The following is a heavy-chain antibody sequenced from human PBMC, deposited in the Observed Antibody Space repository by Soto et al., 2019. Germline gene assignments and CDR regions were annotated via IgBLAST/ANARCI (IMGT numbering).Heavy chain of an antibody. CDR1: GFTFSSYA. V-gene: IGHV3-23*01. CDR3: AKLSSPGGLWDYFDY. CDR2: ISGSGGST. D-gene: IGHD1-26*01. J-gene: IGHJ4*02. Sequence: GSLRLSCAASGFTFSSYAMSWVRQAPGKGLEWVSAISGSGGSTYYADSVKGRFTISRDNSKNTLYLQMNSLRAEDTAVYYCAKLSSPGGLWDYFDYWGQGTLVTVSS.